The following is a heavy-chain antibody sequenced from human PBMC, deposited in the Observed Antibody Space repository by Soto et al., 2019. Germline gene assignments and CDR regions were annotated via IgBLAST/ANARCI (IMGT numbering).Heavy chain of an antibody. J-gene: IGHJ3*02. CDR2: INHSGST. Sequence: SETLSLTCAVYGGSFSGYYWSWIRQPPGKGLEWIGEINHSGSTNYNPSLKSRVTISVDTSKNQFSLKRSSVTAADTAVYYCARNNWNYGDAFDIWGQGTMVTVSS. D-gene: IGHD1-7*01. CDR1: GGSFSGYY. CDR3: ARNNWNYGDAFDI. V-gene: IGHV4-34*01.